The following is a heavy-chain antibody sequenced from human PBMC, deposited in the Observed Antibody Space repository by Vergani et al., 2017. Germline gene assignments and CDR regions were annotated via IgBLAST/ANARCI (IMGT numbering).Heavy chain of an antibody. V-gene: IGHV3-30*04. J-gene: IGHJ3*02. D-gene: IGHD1-26*01. CDR3: ATSLLVGANMDEDAFDI. CDR1: GFTFSSYA. CDR2: ISYDGSNK. Sequence: QVQLVESGGGVVQPGRSLRLSCAASGFTFSSYAMHWVRQAPGKGLEWVAVISYDGSNKYYADSVKGRFTISRDNSKNTLYLQMNSLRAEDTAVYDCATSLLVGANMDEDAFDIWGQGTMVTVSS.